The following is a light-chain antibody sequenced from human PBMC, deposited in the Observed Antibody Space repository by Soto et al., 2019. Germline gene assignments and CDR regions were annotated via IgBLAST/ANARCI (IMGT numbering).Light chain of an antibody. CDR3: SSYSTTNILV. J-gene: IGLJ1*01. CDR2: DVN. CDR1: SSDVGAYDH. V-gene: IGLV2-14*03. Sequence: QSALTQPASVSGSPGQSVTISCTGASSDVGAYDHVSWYQQHPGRAPKLILYDVNNRPSGVSNHFSGSKSGNTASLVISGLQANDEADYYCSSYSTTNILVFGSGTKSPS.